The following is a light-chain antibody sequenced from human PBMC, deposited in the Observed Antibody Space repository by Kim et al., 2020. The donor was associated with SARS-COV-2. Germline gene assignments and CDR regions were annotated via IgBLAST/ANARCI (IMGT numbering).Light chain of an antibody. J-gene: IGKJ1*01. CDR3: QQYNDWPPA. V-gene: IGKV3-15*01. CDR1: QSVSSN. Sequence: VSPGERATLSCRASQSVSSNLAWYQKRPGQAPRLLIYGASTRATGIPARFSGSESGTEFTLTISSLQSEDFVVYYCQQYNDWPPAFGQGTKVDIK. CDR2: GAS.